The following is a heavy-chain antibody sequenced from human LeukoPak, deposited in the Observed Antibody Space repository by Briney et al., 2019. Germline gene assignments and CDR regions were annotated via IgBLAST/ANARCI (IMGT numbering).Heavy chain of an antibody. CDR2: INHSGST. V-gene: IGHV4-34*01. J-gene: IGHJ4*02. CDR3: ARGVATVTIGSDYFDY. CDR1: GGSISSYY. Sequence: PSETLSLTCTVSGGSISSYYWSWIRQPPGKGLEWIGEINHSGSTNYNPSLKSRVTISVDTSKNQFSLKLSSVTAADTAVYYCARGVATVTIGSDYFDYWGQGTLVTVSS. D-gene: IGHD4-17*01.